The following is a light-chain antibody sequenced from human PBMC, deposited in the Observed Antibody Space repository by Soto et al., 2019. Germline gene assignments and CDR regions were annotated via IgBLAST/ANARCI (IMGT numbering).Light chain of an antibody. V-gene: IGLV2-14*01. CDR3: SSYTSSDTPCV. CDR1: SSDVGDYKY. Sequence: QSALTQPASVSGSPGQSITISCTGTSSDVGDYKYVSWYQQHPDKAPKLIIFVNSNRPSGISNRFSASKSGNTASLTISGLQAEDEADYYCSSYTSSDTPCVFGPGTKLTVL. J-gene: IGLJ1*01. CDR2: VNS.